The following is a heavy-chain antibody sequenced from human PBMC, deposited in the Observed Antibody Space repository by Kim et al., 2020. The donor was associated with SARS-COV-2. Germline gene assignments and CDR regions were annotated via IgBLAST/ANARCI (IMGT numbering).Heavy chain of an antibody. V-gene: IGHV1-46*01. CDR2: INPSGGST. CDR3: ARGRAVAGVKDAVDI. J-gene: IGHJ3*02. CDR1: GYTITSYY. Sequence: ASVKVSCKASGYTITSYYMHWVRQAPGQGLEWMGIINPSGGSTNYAQKFQGRVSMTRDTSTSTVYMELSSLRSEDTAVYYCARGRAVAGVKDAVDIWGQGTMVTVSS. D-gene: IGHD6-19*01.